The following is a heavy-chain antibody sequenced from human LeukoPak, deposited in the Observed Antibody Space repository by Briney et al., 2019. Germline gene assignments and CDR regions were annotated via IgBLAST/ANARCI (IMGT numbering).Heavy chain of an antibody. D-gene: IGHD3-22*01. CDR2: ISAYNGNT. Sequence: ASAKVSCKASGYTFTSYGISWVRQAPGQGLEWMGWISAYNGNTNYAQKLQGRVTMTTDTSTSTAYMELRSLRSDDTAVYYCARGLAYYYDSSGYPDDAFDIWGQGTMVTVSS. V-gene: IGHV1-18*01. CDR1: GYTFTSYG. J-gene: IGHJ3*02. CDR3: ARGLAYYYDSSGYPDDAFDI.